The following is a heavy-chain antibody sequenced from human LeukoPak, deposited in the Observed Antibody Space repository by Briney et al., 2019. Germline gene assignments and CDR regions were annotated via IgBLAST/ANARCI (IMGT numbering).Heavy chain of an antibody. CDR2: ISGVGP. D-gene: IGHD4-17*01. Sequence: GGSLRLSCAASGFTFSNYALTWVRQAPGRGLEWVSSISGVGPYYADSVKGRFSISRDNYKNTLYLQMSSLRAEDTAVYYCARDPNGNYVGAFDFQRWGQGILVTVSS. J-gene: IGHJ1*01. V-gene: IGHV3-23*01. CDR3: ARDPNGNYVGAFDFQR. CDR1: GFTFSNYA.